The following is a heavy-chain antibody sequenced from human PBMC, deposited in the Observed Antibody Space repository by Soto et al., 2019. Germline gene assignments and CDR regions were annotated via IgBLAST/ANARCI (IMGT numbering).Heavy chain of an antibody. CDR1: GGFVSSGSYY. J-gene: IGHJ3*02. Sequence: QVQLQQWGAGLLKPSETLSLTCAVYGGFVSSGSYYWSWIRQPPGKGLEWIGEMSHSGGTHFNPSLKSWVTISVDTSKNQFSLRMSSVTAADTALYFCARVERGTVTTVVDAFDIWGPGTMVTVSS. CDR2: MSHSGGT. CDR3: ARVERGTVTTVVDAFDI. D-gene: IGHD1-1*01. V-gene: IGHV4-34*01.